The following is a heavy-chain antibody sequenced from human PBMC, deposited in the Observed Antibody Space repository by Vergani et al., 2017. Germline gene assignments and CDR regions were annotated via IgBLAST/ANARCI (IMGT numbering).Heavy chain of an antibody. V-gene: IGHV3-23*01. J-gene: IGHJ4*02. CDR3: AREFSGILWFGESYFDY. CDR2: ISSDGGST. D-gene: IGHD3-10*01. Sequence: EVQLLESGGGLVQPGGSLRLSCAASGFTFSTYAMTWVRQAPGKGLEWVSTISSDGGSTYYADSVKGRFTISRDNSKNTLSLQMNSLTAEDTAVYYCAREFSGILWFGESYFDYWGQGTLVTVSS. CDR1: GFTFSTYA.